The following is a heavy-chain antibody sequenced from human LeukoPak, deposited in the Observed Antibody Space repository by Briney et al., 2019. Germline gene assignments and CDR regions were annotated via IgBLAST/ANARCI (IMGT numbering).Heavy chain of an antibody. CDR3: ARRALSGDEGIY. CDR2: IYYGGRT. J-gene: IGHJ4*02. V-gene: IGHV4-39*01. Sequence: PSETLSLTCTVSDGSISSSSYYWGWIRQPPGKGLEWIRSIYYGGRTYYNPSLKSRGTISVDTSKTQVSLKLSSLTAADTAVYYCARRALSGDEGIYWGQGTLVTVSS. D-gene: IGHD2-21*02. CDR1: DGSISSSSYY.